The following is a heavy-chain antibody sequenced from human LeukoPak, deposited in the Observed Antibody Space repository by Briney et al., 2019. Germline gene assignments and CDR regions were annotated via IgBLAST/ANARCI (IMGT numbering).Heavy chain of an antibody. Sequence: PGGSLRFSCAASGFTFSSYAMSWVRQAPGKGLKWVSAISGSGGSTYYADSVKGRFTISRDNTKNTLYLQMNSLRAEDTAVYYCAKDLGCSGGSCYTQPDYWGQGTLVTVSS. J-gene: IGHJ4*02. CDR3: AKDLGCSGGSCYTQPDY. D-gene: IGHD2-15*01. CDR1: GFTFSSYA. CDR2: ISGSGGST. V-gene: IGHV3-23*01.